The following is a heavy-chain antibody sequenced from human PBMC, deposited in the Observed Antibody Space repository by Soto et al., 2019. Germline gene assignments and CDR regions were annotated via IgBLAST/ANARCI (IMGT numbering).Heavy chain of an antibody. V-gene: IGHV3-30-3*01. CDR2: ISYDGSNK. D-gene: IGHD3-3*01. Sequence: DRQAPGKGLEWVALISYDGSNKYYADSVKGRFTISRDNSKNTLYLQMNSLRAEDTAVYYCARDYGGSNYDFWSGSLDYWGQGTLVTVSS. J-gene: IGHJ4*02. CDR3: ARDYGGSNYDFWSGSLDY.